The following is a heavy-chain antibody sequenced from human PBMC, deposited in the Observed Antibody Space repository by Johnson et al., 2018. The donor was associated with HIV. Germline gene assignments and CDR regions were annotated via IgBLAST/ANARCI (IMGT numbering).Heavy chain of an antibody. CDR1: GFTFSTYV. Sequence: QVQLVESGGGVVKPGGSLRISCAASGFTFSTYVMYWVRQAPGKGLEWVALISHDGSNDYCADSVKGRFTISRDNSKNTMSLQMNSLRTEDTAVYYCAKGPYGSGWHKMSHYTFDIWGRGTMVTVSS. J-gene: IGHJ3*02. CDR3: AKGPYGSGWHKMSHYTFDI. D-gene: IGHD6-19*01. V-gene: IGHV3-30*18. CDR2: ISHDGSND.